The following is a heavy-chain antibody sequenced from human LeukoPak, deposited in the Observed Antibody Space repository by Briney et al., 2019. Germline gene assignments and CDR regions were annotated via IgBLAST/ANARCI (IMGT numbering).Heavy chain of an antibody. CDR2: ISGRDGGT. V-gene: IGHV3-23*01. J-gene: IGHJ4*02. CDR1: GFTFNTYA. D-gene: IGHD6-19*01. Sequence: GGSLRLSCAPSGFTFNTYAMSWVRQAPGKGREWVSGISGRDGGTYYADSVKGRFTISRDNSKKTLYLQMNCLSAEDTALYYCARDGYSSGNDYWGQGTLVTVSS. CDR3: ARDGYSSGNDY.